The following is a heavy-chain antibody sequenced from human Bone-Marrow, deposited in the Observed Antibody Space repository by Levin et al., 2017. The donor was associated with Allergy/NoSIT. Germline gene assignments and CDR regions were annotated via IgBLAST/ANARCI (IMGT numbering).Heavy chain of an antibody. CDR1: GFNFSAYS. D-gene: IGHD6-13*01. CDR2: ISSDGTRK. J-gene: IGHJ4*02. V-gene: IGHV3-30-3*01. CDR3: ARDFVIAAAGILDY. Sequence: GESLKISCMASGFNFSAYSMHWVRQAPGKGLEWVAVISSDGTRKFYADSVKGRFSISRDNSKNTLTLQMNSLRTGDTAVFFCARDFVIAAAGILDYWGRGTLVTVSS.